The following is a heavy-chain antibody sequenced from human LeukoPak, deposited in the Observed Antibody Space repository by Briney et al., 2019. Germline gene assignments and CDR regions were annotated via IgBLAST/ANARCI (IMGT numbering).Heavy chain of an antibody. CDR2: INHSGST. J-gene: IGHJ4*02. CDR3: ARHLPRRRFGYCSGGSCYALDY. D-gene: IGHD2-15*01. CDR1: GGSFSGYY. Sequence: SETLSLTCAVYGGSFSGYYWSWIRQPPGKGLEWIGEINHSGSTNYNPSLKSRVTISVDTSKNQFSLKLSSVTAADTAVYYCARHLPRRRFGYCSGGSCYALDYWGQGTLVTVSS. V-gene: IGHV4-34*01.